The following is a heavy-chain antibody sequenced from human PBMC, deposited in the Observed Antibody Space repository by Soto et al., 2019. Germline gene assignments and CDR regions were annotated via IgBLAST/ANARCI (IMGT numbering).Heavy chain of an antibody. J-gene: IGHJ5*02. Sequence: QGQLVQSGAEVKKPGASVKVSCKASGYTFTDYDISWVRQAPGQGLEWMGWISVDNGNTKYVESLQGRVTMTTDTSASTAYLEVRSLRSDDAAVYGCARTAVSNYNWFDPWGQGTLVAVSS. CDR2: ISVDNGNT. D-gene: IGHD4-4*01. CDR1: GYTFTDYD. V-gene: IGHV1-18*01. CDR3: ARTAVSNYNWFDP.